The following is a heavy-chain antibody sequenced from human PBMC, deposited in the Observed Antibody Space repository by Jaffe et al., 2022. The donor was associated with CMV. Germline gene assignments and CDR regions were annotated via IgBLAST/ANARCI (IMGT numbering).Heavy chain of an antibody. CDR1: GYTFTSYA. J-gene: IGHJ4*02. V-gene: IGHV1-3*01. D-gene: IGHD3-10*01. CDR3: ARGYGSGFQGYFDY. CDR2: INAGNGNT. Sequence: QVQLVQSGAEVKKPGASVKVSCKASGYTFTSYAMHWVRQAPGQRLEWMGWINAGNGNTKYSQKFQGRVTITRDTSASTAYMELSSLRSEDTAVYYCARGYGSGFQGYFDYWGQGTLVTVSS.